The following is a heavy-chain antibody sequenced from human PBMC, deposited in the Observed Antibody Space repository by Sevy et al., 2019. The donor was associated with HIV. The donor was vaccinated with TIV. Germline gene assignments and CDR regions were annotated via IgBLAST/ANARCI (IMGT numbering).Heavy chain of an antibody. D-gene: IGHD6-19*01. CDR2: ISAYNGNT. CDR1: GYTFTSYG. V-gene: IGHV1-18*01. Sequence: ASVKVSCKASGYTFTSYGISWVRQAPGQGLEWMGWISAYNGNTNYAQKLQGRVTMTTDTSTSTAYMELRGLRSDDTAVYYCARDRGEQWLVYFDYWGQGTLVTVSS. CDR3: ARDRGEQWLVYFDY. J-gene: IGHJ4*02.